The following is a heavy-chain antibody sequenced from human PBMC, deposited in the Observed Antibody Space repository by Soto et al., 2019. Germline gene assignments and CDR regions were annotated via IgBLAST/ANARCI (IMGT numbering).Heavy chain of an antibody. Sequence: QVQLQESGPGLVKPSQTLSLTCTVSGGSISSGGYYWSWIRQHPGKGLEWIGYIYYSGSTYYNPSIKRRVTISVDTSKNQFSLKLSSVTAADTAVYYCARGRTQGDYVKDYWGQGTLVTVSS. J-gene: IGHJ4*02. CDR1: GGSISSGGYY. CDR2: IYYSGST. D-gene: IGHD4-17*01. CDR3: ARGRTQGDYVKDY. V-gene: IGHV4-31*03.